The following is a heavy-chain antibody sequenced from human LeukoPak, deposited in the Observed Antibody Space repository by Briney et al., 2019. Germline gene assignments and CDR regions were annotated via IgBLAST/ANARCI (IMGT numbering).Heavy chain of an antibody. CDR1: GFTFSSYS. V-gene: IGHV3-21*01. J-gene: IGHJ4*02. CDR3: ARDRTIFGLDKNYFDY. D-gene: IGHD3-3*01. CDR2: ISSSSSYI. Sequence: GGSLRLSCAASGFTFSSYSMNWVRQAPGKGLEWVSSISSSSSYIYYADSVKGRFTISRDNAKNSLYLQMNSLRAEDTAVYYCARDRTIFGLDKNYFDYWGLGTLVTVSS.